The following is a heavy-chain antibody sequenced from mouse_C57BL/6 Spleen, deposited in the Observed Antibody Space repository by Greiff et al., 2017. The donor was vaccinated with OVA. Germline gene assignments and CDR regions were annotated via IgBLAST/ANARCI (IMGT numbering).Heavy chain of an antibody. Sequence: VQLQQSGPELVKPGASVKLSCKASGYTFTSYDINWVQQRPGQGLEWIGWIYPRAGATNYNGTFKGKATLTADKASSTAYMQLSSLTSEDSAVYYCARDTTWYFDDWGTGTTVTVSS. CDR2: IYPRAGAT. V-gene: IGHV1-85*01. CDR3: ARDTTWYFDD. J-gene: IGHJ1*03. CDR1: GYTFTSYD. D-gene: IGHD1-1*01.